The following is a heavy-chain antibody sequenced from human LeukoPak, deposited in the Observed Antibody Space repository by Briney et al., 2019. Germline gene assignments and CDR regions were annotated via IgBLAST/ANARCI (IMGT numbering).Heavy chain of an antibody. CDR2: IYYSGST. CDR1: GVSVSSGSYY. CDR3: ARDSRGDYADYYYYGMDV. V-gene: IGHV4-61*01. D-gene: IGHD4-17*01. J-gene: IGHJ6*02. Sequence: SETLSLTCTVSGVSVSSGSYYWSWIRQPPGKGLEWIGYIYYSGSTNYNPSLKSRVTISVDTSKNQFSLKLSSVTAADTAVYYCARDSRGDYADYYYYGMDVWGQGTTVTVSS.